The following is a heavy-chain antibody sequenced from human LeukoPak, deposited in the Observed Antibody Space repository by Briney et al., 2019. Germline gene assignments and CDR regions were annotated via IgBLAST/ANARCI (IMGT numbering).Heavy chain of an antibody. CDR3: AKDPPLYSSGWLGFDY. CDR1: GSTFSSYG. Sequence: AGGSLRLSCAASGSTFSSYGMHWVRQAPGKGLEWVVVIWYDGSNKYYADSVKGRFTISRDNSKNTLYLQMNSLRAEDTAVYYCAKDPPLYSSGWLGFDYWGQGTLVTVSS. CDR2: IWYDGSNK. D-gene: IGHD6-19*01. V-gene: IGHV3-33*06. J-gene: IGHJ4*02.